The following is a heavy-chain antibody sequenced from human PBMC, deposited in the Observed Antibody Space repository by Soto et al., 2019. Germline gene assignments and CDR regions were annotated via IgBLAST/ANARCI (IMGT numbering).Heavy chain of an antibody. D-gene: IGHD1-1*01. J-gene: IGHJ5*02. CDR1: GASISGFY. CDR2: IYATGTT. Sequence: SETLSLTCTVSGASISGFYWSWIRKSAGKGLEWIGRIYATGTTDYNPSLKSRVMMTVDTSKKQFSLKLRSVTAADTAVYYCVRDGTKTLRDWFDPWGQGISVTVSS. V-gene: IGHV4-4*07. CDR3: VRDGTKTLRDWFDP.